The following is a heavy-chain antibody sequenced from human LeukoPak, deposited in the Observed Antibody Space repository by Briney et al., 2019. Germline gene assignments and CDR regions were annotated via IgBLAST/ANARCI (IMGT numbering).Heavy chain of an antibody. CDR2: ISYDGSNK. Sequence: SPLRLSCAASGFTFSSYGKHCVRQAPGKGLEGVAVISYDGSNKYYADSVKGRFTISRDNAKNTLYLQMNSLRAEDTAVHYCAKDVPWFDPWGQGTLVTVSS. V-gene: IGHV3-30*18. J-gene: IGHJ5*02. D-gene: IGHD2-2*01. CDR1: GFTFSSYG. CDR3: AKDVPWFDP.